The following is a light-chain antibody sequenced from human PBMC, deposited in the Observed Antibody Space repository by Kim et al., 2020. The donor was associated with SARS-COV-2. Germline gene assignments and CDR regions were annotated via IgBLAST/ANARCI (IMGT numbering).Light chain of an antibody. V-gene: IGLV6-57*01. CDR2: EDH. J-gene: IGLJ3*02. CDR1: SGSIVSDF. Sequence: GKTVLISCTRSSGSIVSDFVQWFQQRPGSSPITVIYEDHKRPSGVPDRFSGSVDSSSTSASLTISGLRTEDEADYYCQSYDDNIWVFGGGTQLTVL. CDR3: QSYDDNIWV.